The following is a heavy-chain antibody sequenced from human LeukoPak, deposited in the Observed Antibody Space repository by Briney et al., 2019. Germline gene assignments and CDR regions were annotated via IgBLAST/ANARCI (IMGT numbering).Heavy chain of an antibody. CDR2: IIPIFGTA. D-gene: IGHD3-16*02. Sequence: ASVKVSCKASGGTFSSYAISWVRQAPGQGLEWMGRIIPIFGTANYAQKFQGRVTITTDESTSTAYMELSSLRSEDTAVYYCARDSRSAGYFDYWGQGTLVTVSS. V-gene: IGHV1-69*05. CDR1: GGTFSSYA. J-gene: IGHJ4*02. CDR3: ARDSRSAGYFDY.